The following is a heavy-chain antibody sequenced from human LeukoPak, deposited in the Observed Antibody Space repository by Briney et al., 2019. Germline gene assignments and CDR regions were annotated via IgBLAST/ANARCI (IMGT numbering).Heavy chain of an antibody. CDR1: GGSISSSSSY. J-gene: IGHJ4*02. CDR3: ARPSISVAGKYDY. D-gene: IGHD6-19*01. V-gene: IGHV4-39*01. Sequence: SETLSLTCTVSGGSISSSSSYWGWIRQPPGKGLEWIGTIYYSGGAYYNPSLKSRVTISVDTSKNQFSLKLNSATAADTAVYYCARPSISVAGKYDYWGQGTLVTVSS. CDR2: IYYSGGA.